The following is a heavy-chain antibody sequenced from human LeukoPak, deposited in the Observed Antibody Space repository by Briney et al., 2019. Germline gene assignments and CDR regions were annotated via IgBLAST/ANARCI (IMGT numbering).Heavy chain of an antibody. V-gene: IGHV5-51*01. J-gene: IGHJ4*02. CDR2: IYPRYSDT. D-gene: IGHD3-9*01. Sequence: VAALHIYLKGSGSFFTSYWIGRVRQLPGKGLERMRIIYPRYSDTRYSPSVQGQVPISADKSISTAYLQWSSLKASDTAMYYCARHADYHILTGFDYWGQGTLVPVS. CDR1: GSFFTSYW. CDR3: ARHADYHILTGFDY.